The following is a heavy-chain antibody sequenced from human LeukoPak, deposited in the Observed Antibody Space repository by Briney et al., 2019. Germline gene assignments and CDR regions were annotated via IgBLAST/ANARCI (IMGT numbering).Heavy chain of an antibody. CDR1: GYSISSGYY. J-gene: IGHJ5*02. CDR3: ARDLGYSGFDWAP. CDR2: IHSSGNT. V-gene: IGHV4-38-2*02. D-gene: IGHD5-12*01. Sequence: SETLSLTCTVSGYSISSGYYWGWIRQPPGKRLEWVGSIHSSGNTYYNPTLKSRVTISADTSKNQFSLNLTSVTAADAAVYYCARDLGYSGFDWAPWGQGTLVTVSS.